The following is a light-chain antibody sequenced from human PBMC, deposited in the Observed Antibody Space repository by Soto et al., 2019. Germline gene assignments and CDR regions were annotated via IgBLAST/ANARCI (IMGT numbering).Light chain of an antibody. CDR3: QHYNSYSEA. V-gene: IGKV3-15*01. CDR2: FAS. J-gene: IGKJ1*01. Sequence: LMTQSPATLSVSPGERAALSCRASQSVSTNLAWYQQKPGQPPRLLIYFASTRATAVPARFTAGGSGTEFTLTISSLQSDDLEVYYCQHYNSYSEAFGQGTKVDIK. CDR1: QSVSTN.